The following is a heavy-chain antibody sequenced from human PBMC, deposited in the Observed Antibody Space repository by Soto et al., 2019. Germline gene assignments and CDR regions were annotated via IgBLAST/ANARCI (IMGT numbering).Heavy chain of an antibody. CDR2: ISTDGSST. D-gene: IGHD1-1*01. V-gene: IGHV3-74*01. CDR1: GFSFTSYC. CDR3: AREVGTTWFDP. J-gene: IGHJ5*02. Sequence: AGGSLTLSCVTSGFSFTSYCIHWVRKAPGKGLVWVSRISTDGSSTSYADSVKGRFTFSRDNAKNTLYLQMNSLRAEDTAVYYCAREVGTTWFDPWGQGTLVTVSS.